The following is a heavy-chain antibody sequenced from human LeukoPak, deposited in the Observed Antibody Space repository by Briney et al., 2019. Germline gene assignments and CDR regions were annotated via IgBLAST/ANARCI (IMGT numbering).Heavy chain of an antibody. CDR1: GFTFSSYG. Sequence: GGSLRLSCAASGFTFSSYGMHWVRQAPGKGLEWVAFIRYDGSNKYYADSVKGRFTISRDNSKNTLFLQMNSLRAEDTAVYYCAKDIQYYDILTGYATLDYWGQGTLVTVSS. J-gene: IGHJ4*02. D-gene: IGHD3-9*01. CDR3: AKDIQYYDILTGYATLDY. V-gene: IGHV3-30*02. CDR2: IRYDGSNK.